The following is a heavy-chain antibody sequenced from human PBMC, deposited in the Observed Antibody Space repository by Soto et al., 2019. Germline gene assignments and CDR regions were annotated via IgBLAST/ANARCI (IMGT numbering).Heavy chain of an antibody. J-gene: IGHJ5*02. D-gene: IGHD5-12*01. Sequence: PGGSLRLSCAASGFPFSSYSMNWVHQAPGKGLEWVSYISSSSSTIYYADSVKGRFTISRDNAKNSLYLQMNSLRAEDTAVYYCARTVSGPNWFDPWGQGTLVTV. CDR1: GFPFSSYS. CDR3: ARTVSGPNWFDP. CDR2: ISSSSSTI. V-gene: IGHV3-48*01.